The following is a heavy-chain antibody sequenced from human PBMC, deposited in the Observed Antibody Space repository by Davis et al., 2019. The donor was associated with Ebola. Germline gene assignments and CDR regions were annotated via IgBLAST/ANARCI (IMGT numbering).Heavy chain of an antibody. J-gene: IGHJ6*02. Sequence: GESLKISCAASGFTFSSYWMHWVRQAPGKGLEWVSLISGDGGSTYYADSVKGRFTISRDNSKNSLYLQMNSLRTEDTALYYCAKDSSLVFGGRYGMDVWGQGTTVTVSS. CDR3: AKDSSLVFGGRYGMDV. D-gene: IGHD3-3*01. V-gene: IGHV3-43*02. CDR1: GFTFSSYW. CDR2: ISGDGGST.